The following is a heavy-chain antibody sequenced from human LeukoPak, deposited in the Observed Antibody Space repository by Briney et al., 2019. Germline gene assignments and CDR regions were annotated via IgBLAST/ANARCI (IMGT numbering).Heavy chain of an antibody. V-gene: IGHV3-66*01. D-gene: IGHD5-12*01. CDR3: ARERRSYTGYDLTLDY. CDR2: INSGGST. J-gene: IGHJ4*02. CDR1: GFTVSTNY. Sequence: GGSLRLSCAASGFTVSTNYMNWVRQAPGKGLEWVSVINSGGSTYSADSVKDRFSVYRDNAKNTLYLQMNSLRAEDTAVYYCARERRSYTGYDLTLDYWGQGTLVSVSS.